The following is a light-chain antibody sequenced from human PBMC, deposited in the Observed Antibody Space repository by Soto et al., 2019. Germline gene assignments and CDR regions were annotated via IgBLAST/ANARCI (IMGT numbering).Light chain of an antibody. Sequence: QAVVTQPPSASGTPGQRVTISCSGSSSNIGSNYVYWYQQLPGTAPKLLIYRNNQRPSGVPDRFSGSKSGTSASLAISGLRSEDEAAYYCAAWDDSLSGPVFGGGTKVTVL. CDR3: AAWDDSLSGPV. CDR2: RNN. V-gene: IGLV1-47*01. J-gene: IGLJ2*01. CDR1: SSNIGSNY.